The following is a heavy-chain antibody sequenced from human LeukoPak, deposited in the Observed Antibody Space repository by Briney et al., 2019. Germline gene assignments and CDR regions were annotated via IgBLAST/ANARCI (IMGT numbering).Heavy chain of an antibody. CDR1: GFTFDDYA. D-gene: IGHD5-24*01. CDR3: AKVGYTYAFDI. CDR2: ISWNSGSI. Sequence: GRSLRLSCAASGFTFDDYAMHWVRQAPGKGLEWVSGISWNSGSIGYADSAKGRFTISRDNAKNSLYLQMNSLRAEDMALYYCAKVGYTYAFDIWGQGTMVTASS. V-gene: IGHV3-9*03. J-gene: IGHJ3*02.